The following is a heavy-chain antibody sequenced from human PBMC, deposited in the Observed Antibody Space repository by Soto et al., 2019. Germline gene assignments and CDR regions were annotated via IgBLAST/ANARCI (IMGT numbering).Heavy chain of an antibody. CDR2: ISGSGGTT. Sequence: GGSLRLSCAASGFTFSSYAMSWVRQAPGKGLEWVSAISGSGGTTDYAAPVKGRFTISRDDSKNTLYLQMNSLKTEDTAVYYCTTEPYDYIWGSYRSFDYWGQGTLVTVSS. J-gene: IGHJ4*02. CDR1: GFTFSSYA. V-gene: IGHV3-23*01. CDR3: TTEPYDYIWGSYRSFDY. D-gene: IGHD3-16*02.